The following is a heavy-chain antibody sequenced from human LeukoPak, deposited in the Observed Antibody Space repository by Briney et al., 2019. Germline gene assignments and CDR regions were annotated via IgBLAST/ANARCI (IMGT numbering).Heavy chain of an antibody. CDR1: GFTFSSYG. Sequence: GGSLRLSCAASGFTFSSYGMHWVRQAPGKGLEWVAVISYDGSNKYYADSVKGRFTISRDNSKNTLYLQMSSLRAEDTAVYYCANGYCTNGVCYPYYYYYMDVWGKGTTVTVSS. CDR2: ISYDGSNK. D-gene: IGHD2-8*01. CDR3: ANGYCTNGVCYPYYYYYMDV. V-gene: IGHV3-30*18. J-gene: IGHJ6*03.